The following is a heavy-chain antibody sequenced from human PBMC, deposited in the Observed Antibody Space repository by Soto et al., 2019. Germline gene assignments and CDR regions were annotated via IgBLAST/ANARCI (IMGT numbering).Heavy chain of an antibody. J-gene: IGHJ2*01. D-gene: IGHD1-26*01. Sequence: EVQLVESGGGLVQPGGSLRLSCAASGFTVSNNYMSWVRQAPGKGLEWVSVIYSDGSTYYADSVKGRFTISRDNSNYTLYVQMNSLRAEDTAVYYCARARSDWYFDLWGRGTLVTVSS. CDR2: IYSDGST. V-gene: IGHV3-66*01. CDR3: ARARSDWYFDL. CDR1: GFTVSNNY.